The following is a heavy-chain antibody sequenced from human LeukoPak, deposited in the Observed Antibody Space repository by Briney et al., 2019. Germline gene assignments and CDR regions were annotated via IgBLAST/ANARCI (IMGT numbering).Heavy chain of an antibody. J-gene: IGHJ5*02. CDR3: ARDCSSTSCYPYGFDP. Sequence: GASLKISCKGSGYRFTSYWIGWVRQMPGKGLGWMGIIYPGDSDTRYSPSFQGQVTISADKSISTAYLQWSSLKASDTAMYYCARDCSSTSCYPYGFDPWGQGTLVTVSS. CDR1: GYRFTSYW. V-gene: IGHV5-51*01. D-gene: IGHD2-2*01. CDR2: IYPGDSDT.